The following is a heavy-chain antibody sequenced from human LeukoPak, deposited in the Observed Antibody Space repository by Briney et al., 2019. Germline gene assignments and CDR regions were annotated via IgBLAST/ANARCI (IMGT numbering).Heavy chain of an antibody. J-gene: IGHJ6*03. V-gene: IGHV3-9*03. D-gene: IGHD3-10*01. CDR3: ARSHYSYYYMDV. CDR1: RVSFDEDA. CDR2: ISWNSGSI. Sequence: PRGGLRVSCAAPRVSFDEDAMHSVRPAPGESREWVAGISWNSGSIGYAASVKGRFTISRDNAKTSLYLQMNSLRAEDMAVYYCARSHYSYYYMDVGGKGTTLTVSS.